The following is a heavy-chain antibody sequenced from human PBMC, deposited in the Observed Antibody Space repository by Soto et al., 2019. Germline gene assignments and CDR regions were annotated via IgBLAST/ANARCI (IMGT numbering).Heavy chain of an antibody. CDR1: GFTFSSYS. D-gene: IGHD2-8*01. CDR3: ARYCTNGVCYTNDYHFDY. CDR2: ISSSSSTI. Sequence: PGGSLRLSCAASGFTFSSYSMNWVRQAPGKGLEWVSYISSSSSTIYYADSVKGRFTISRDNAKNLLYLQMNSLRAEDTAVYYCARYCTNGVCYTNDYHFDYWGQGTLVTVSS. J-gene: IGHJ4*02. V-gene: IGHV3-48*01.